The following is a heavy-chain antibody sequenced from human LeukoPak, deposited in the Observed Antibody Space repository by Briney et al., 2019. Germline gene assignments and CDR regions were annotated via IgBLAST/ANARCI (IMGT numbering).Heavy chain of an antibody. CDR1: AFTFSTYA. V-gene: IGHV3-23*01. CDR2: IRGSGGGT. D-gene: IGHD2-8*01. J-gene: IGHJ3*01. CDR3: AGDPNGDYLGAFDF. Sequence: GGSLRLSCAASAFTFSTYAMTWVRQAPGKGLEWVSSIRGSGGGTYYADSVKGRFTISRDNSKSTLCLQMNSLRAEDTAVYYCAGDPNGDYLGAFDFWGQGTMVTVSS.